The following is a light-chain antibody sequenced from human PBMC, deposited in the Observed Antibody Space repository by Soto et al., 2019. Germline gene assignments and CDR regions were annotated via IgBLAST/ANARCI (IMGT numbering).Light chain of an antibody. CDR2: KAS. CDR1: QSISNW. V-gene: IGKV1-5*03. Sequence: DIQMTQSPSTLSASVGDTVTITCRASQSISNWLAWYQQKPGKAPKLLIYKASSLQSGVPSRFSGSGYGTEFTLTLCSLQPDDFATYYCQQYNGTFGQGTKLEIK. J-gene: IGKJ2*01. CDR3: QQYNGT.